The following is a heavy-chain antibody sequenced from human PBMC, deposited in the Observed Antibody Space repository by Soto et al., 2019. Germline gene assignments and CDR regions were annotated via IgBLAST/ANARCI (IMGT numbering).Heavy chain of an antibody. CDR3: AKDTAPGFYDANGHLDY. Sequence: VQFVESGGGLVQPGRSRRLSCVVSGISFDDYAMHWVRQVPGKGLEWVSGINWDSGDIGYADSVKGLFTISRDNAKNSLYLQMNSLRTEDTALYYCAKDTAPGFYDANGHLDYWGQGTPVTLSS. CDR1: GISFDDYA. CDR2: INWDSGDI. D-gene: IGHD2-8*01. J-gene: IGHJ4*02. V-gene: IGHV3-9*01.